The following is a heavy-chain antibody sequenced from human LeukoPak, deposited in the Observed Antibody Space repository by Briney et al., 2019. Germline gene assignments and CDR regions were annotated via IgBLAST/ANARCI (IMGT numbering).Heavy chain of an antibody. Sequence: ASVKVSCKASGYTFTSYGISWVRQAPGQGLEWMGWISAYNGNTNYAQKFQGRVTITADESTSTAYMELSSLRSEDTAVYYCARALGEVSGWDRKPGGVFDYWGQGTLVTVSS. V-gene: IGHV1-18*01. D-gene: IGHD6-19*01. CDR2: ISAYNGNT. J-gene: IGHJ4*02. CDR1: GYTFTSYG. CDR3: ARALGEVSGWDRKPGGVFDY.